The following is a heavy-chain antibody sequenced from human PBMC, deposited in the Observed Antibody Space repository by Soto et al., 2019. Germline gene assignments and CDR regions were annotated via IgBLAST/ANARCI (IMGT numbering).Heavy chain of an antibody. V-gene: IGHV3-23*01. CDR2: LSASGANT. J-gene: IGHJ4*02. CDR1: GFTYSNYG. CDR3: AKTLELVGSSAFDY. D-gene: IGHD6-13*01. Sequence: GGSLRLSCAASGFTYSNYGMAWVRQAPGKGLEWVSALSASGANTYYADSVKGRFTISRDNSKNTLYLQMDSLSVEDTAIYYCAKTLELVGSSAFDYWGQGTLVTVSS.